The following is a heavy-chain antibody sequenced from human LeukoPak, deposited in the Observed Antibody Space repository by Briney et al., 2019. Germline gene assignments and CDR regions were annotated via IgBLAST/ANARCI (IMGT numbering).Heavy chain of an antibody. CDR1: GFTFDDYA. CDR3: ARDVRYYYGMDV. CDR2: ISWNSGSI. V-gene: IGHV3-9*01. J-gene: IGHJ6*02. Sequence: PGGSLRLSCAASGFTFDDYAMHWVRQAPGKGLEWVSGISWNSGSIGYADSVKGRFTISRDNAKNSLYLQMNSLRAEDTAVYYCARDVRYYYGMDVWGQGTTVTVSS.